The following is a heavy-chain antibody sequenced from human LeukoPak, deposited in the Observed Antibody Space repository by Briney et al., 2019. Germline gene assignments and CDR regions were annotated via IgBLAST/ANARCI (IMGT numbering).Heavy chain of an antibody. V-gene: IGHV3-21*01. CDR3: ARAEPSGWHDH. CDR2: ISSSSSYI. Sequence: GGSLRLSCAASGFTFSSYSMNWVRQAPGKGLEWVSSISSSSSYIYHADSVKGRFTISRDNAKNSLYLQMNSLRAEDTAVYYCARAEPSGWHDHWGQGTLVTVSS. D-gene: IGHD6-19*01. J-gene: IGHJ5*02. CDR1: GFTFSSYS.